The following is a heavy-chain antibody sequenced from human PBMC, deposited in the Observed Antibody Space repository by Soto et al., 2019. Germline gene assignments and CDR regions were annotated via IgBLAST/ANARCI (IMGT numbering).Heavy chain of an antibody. J-gene: IGHJ6*03. CDR2: IIPIQGTA. Sequence: QVQLVQSGAEVKKPGSSVKVSCEASGGSFISYSFTWVRQAPEQGLEWMGRIIPIQGTASYALKFQDRVTITADRSTKTVYMELRSLRPEDTALYFCAKSLLFVDHAYMDVWGKGTTVTVSS. CDR3: AKSLLFVDHAYMDV. D-gene: IGHD2-21*01. V-gene: IGHV1-69*08. CDR1: GGSFISYS.